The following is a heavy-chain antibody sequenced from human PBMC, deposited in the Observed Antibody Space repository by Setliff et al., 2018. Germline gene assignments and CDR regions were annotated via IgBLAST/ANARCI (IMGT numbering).Heavy chain of an antibody. CDR3: ARDSSGWSGFSRLVGVYYYYMDV. CDR1: GYTFTRYA. Sequence: GASVKVSCKASGYTFTRYAMNWVRQAPGQGLEWMGWINTNTGNPTYAQGFTGRFVFSLDTSVSTAYLQISSLKAEDTAVYYCARDSSGWSGFSRLVGVYYYYMDVWGKGTTGTVSS. CDR2: INTNTGNP. D-gene: IGHD6-19*01. J-gene: IGHJ6*03. V-gene: IGHV7-4-1*02.